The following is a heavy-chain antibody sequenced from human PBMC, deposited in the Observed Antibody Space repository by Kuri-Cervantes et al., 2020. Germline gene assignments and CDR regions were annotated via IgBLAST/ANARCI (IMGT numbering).Heavy chain of an antibody. Sequence: GESLKISCAASGFTFSSYSMNWVRQAPGKGLEWVSYISSSSSTIYYADSVKGRFTISRDNAKNSLYLQMNSLRDEDTAVYYCARGLEDYGDYEGGYFDYWGQGTLVTVSS. J-gene: IGHJ4*02. CDR3: ARGLEDYGDYEGGYFDY. CDR2: ISSSSSTI. D-gene: IGHD4-17*01. V-gene: IGHV3-48*02. CDR1: GFTFSSYS.